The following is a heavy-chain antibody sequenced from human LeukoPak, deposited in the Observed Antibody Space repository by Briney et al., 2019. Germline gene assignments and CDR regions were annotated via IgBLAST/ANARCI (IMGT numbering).Heavy chain of an antibody. V-gene: IGHV3-72*01. J-gene: IGHJ3*02. CDR3: ARDGAEGDNSAFDM. CDR1: GVTLSDHH. D-gene: IGHD3-22*01. Sequence: PGGSLRLSCAASGVTLSDHHMDWVRQAPGKGLEWVGRTRDKARGYTTEYAASVKGRFTISRDDSKTLVYLQMNSLRTEDTAVYFCARDGAEGDNSAFDMWGQRTVVTVSS. CDR2: TRDKARGYTT.